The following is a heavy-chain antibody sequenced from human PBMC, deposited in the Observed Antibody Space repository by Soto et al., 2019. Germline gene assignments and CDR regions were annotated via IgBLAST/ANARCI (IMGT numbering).Heavy chain of an antibody. CDR2: ISWDGGST. J-gene: IGHJ4*02. V-gene: IGHV3-43*01. CDR1: GFTFDDYT. D-gene: IGHD1-26*01. CDR3: AKAGVIVGATASFLLDY. Sequence: GSLRLSCAASGFTFDDYTMHWARQAPGKGLEWVSLISWDGGSTYYADSVKGRFTISRDNSKNSLYLQMNSLRTEDTALYYCAKAGVIVGATASFLLDYSGQGTLVTVSS.